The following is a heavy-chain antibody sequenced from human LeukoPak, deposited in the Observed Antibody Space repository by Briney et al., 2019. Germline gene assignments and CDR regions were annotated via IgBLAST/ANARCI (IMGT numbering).Heavy chain of an antibody. Sequence: PGGSLRLSCAASGFTFSSYSMNWVRQAPGKGLEWVSYISSSSSTIYYADSVKGRFTISRDNAKNSLYLQMNSLRAEDTAVYYCAKDPRVATMIVVVILWYFDYWGQGTLVTVSS. CDR3: AKDPRVATMIVVVILWYFDY. CDR2: ISSSSSTI. CDR1: GFTFSSYS. D-gene: IGHD3-22*01. J-gene: IGHJ4*02. V-gene: IGHV3-48*01.